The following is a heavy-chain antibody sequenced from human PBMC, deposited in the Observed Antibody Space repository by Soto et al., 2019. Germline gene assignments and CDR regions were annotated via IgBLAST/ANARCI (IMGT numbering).Heavy chain of an antibody. CDR1: GYTFTGYY. CDR3: ARDYSSSSDSFGY. D-gene: IGHD6-6*01. J-gene: IGHJ4*02. V-gene: IGHV1-2*02. Sequence: ASVKVSCKASGYTFTGYYMHWVRQAPGQGIEWMGWINPNSGGTNYAQKFQGRVTMTRDTSISTAYMELSRLRSDVTAVYYCARDYSSSSDSFGYWGQGTLVTVSS. CDR2: INPNSGGT.